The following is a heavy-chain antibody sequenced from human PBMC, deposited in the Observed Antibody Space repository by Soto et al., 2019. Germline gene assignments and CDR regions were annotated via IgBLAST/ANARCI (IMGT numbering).Heavy chain of an antibody. CDR1: GDSVTSNVW. D-gene: IGHD6-19*01. J-gene: IGHJ4*02. V-gene: IGHV4-4*02. CDR3: ARDAAVPGESDRFDY. Sequence: SETLSLTCAVSGDSVTSNVWWSWIRQPPGRELEWIGEAYHNGLTDYNPSLKSRVTMSVDTSKNEFSLKLTSLTAADTAIYYCARDAAVPGESDRFDYWGQGILVTVYS. CDR2: AYHNGLT.